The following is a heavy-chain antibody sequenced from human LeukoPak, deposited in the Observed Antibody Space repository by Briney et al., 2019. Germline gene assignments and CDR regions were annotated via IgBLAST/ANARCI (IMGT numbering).Heavy chain of an antibody. J-gene: IGHJ4*02. CDR2: IYTSGST. V-gene: IGHV4-61*02. CDR3: ARRHAGTAMVDY. CDR1: GGSISSGSYY. D-gene: IGHD5-18*01. Sequence: SETLSLTCTVSGGSISSGSYYWSWIRQPAGKGLEWIGRIYTSGSTNYNPSLKSRVTISVDTSKNQFSLKLSSVTAADTAVYYCARRHAGTAMVDYWGQGTLVTVSS.